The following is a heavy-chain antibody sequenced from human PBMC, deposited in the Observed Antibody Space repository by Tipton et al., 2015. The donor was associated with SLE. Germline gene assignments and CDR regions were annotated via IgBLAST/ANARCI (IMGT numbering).Heavy chain of an antibody. CDR1: GGSISNYY. V-gene: IGHV4-59*01. Sequence: LRLSCSVSGGSISNYYWSWIRQPPGKGLEWIGYIFYSGSTNYTPSLKSRVTISVDTSKNQFSLKLRSVTAADTALYYCARVADVYNTNWYFDLWSRGTLVTVSS. D-gene: IGHD5-24*01. J-gene: IGHJ2*01. CDR3: ARVADVYNTNWYFDL. CDR2: IFYSGST.